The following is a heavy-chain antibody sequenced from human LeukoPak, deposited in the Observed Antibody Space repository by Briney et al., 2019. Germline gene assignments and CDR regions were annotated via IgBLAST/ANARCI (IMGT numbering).Heavy chain of an antibody. CDR2: ISSSGSTI. V-gene: IGHV3-48*03. Sequence: PGGSLRLSCAASGFTFSSYEMNWVRQAPGKGLEWVSYISSSGSTIYYADSVKGRFTISRDNAKNSLYLQMNSLRAEDTAVYYCARDNPMVREGEVDYWGQGTLVTVSS. CDR1: GFTFSSYE. D-gene: IGHD3-10*01. J-gene: IGHJ4*02. CDR3: ARDNPMVREGEVDY.